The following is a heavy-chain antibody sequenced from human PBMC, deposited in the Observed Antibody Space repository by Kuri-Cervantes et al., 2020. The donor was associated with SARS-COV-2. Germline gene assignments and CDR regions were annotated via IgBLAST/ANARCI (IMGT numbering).Heavy chain of an antibody. J-gene: IGHJ5*02. CDR1: GFTFSSYA. D-gene: IGHD3-22*01. V-gene: IGHV3-7*01. CDR2: IKQDGSEK. CDR3: ARGGDYYDSSGYYPNWFDP. Sequence: GGSLRLSCAASGFTFSSYAMSWVRQAPGKGLEWVANIKQDGSEKYYVDSVKGRFTISRDNAKNSLYLQMNSLRAEDTAVYYCARGGDYYDSSGYYPNWFDPWGQGTLVTVSS.